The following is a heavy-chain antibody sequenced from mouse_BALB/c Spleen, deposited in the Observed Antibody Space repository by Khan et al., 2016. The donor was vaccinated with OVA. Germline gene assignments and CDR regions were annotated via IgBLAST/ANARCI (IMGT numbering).Heavy chain of an antibody. V-gene: IGHV2-6-1*01. Sequence: QVQLKESGPGLVAPSQSLSITCTISGFSLTNYWVHWVRQPPGKGLEWLVVIWSDGSTTYNSALKSRLSISKANSKSNVFLKLNSLLTDDTAMYYCARQPYYHYEIMDDWGQGTTVTVSS. D-gene: IGHD2-4*01. CDR1: GFSLTNYW. J-gene: IGHJ4*01. CDR2: IWSDGST. CDR3: ARQPYYHYEIMDD.